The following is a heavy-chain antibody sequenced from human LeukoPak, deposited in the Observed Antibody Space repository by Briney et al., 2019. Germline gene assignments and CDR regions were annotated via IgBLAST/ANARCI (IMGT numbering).Heavy chain of an antibody. CDR1: GFSFSSYG. CDR3: ARAQTRITGTTLDY. CDR2: IWYDGSKK. V-gene: IGHV3-33*01. Sequence: GGSLRLSCAASGFSFSSYGMHWVRQAPGKGLEWVAVIWYDGSKKYYADSVKGRFIISRDNSRNTLYLQMNSLRAEDTAVYYCARAQTRITGTTLDYWGQGTLVTVSS. D-gene: IGHD1-7*01. J-gene: IGHJ4*02.